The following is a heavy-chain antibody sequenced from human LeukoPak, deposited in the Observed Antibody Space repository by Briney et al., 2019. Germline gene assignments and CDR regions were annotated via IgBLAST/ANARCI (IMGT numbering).Heavy chain of an antibody. CDR1: GGSLSSGGYY. CDR2: IYHSGST. Sequence: SETLSLTCTVSGGSLSSGGYYWSWIRQPPGKGLEWIGYIYHSGSTYYNPSLKSRVTISVDRSKNQFSLKPSSVTAADTAVYYCARAARSRFLVGPWGQGTLVTVSS. V-gene: IGHV4-30-2*01. J-gene: IGHJ5*02. CDR3: ARAARSRFLVGP. D-gene: IGHD3-3*01.